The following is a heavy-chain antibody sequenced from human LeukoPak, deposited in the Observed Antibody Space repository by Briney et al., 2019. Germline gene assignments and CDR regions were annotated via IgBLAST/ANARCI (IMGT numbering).Heavy chain of an antibody. CDR2: IYTSGST. D-gene: IGHD6-13*01. V-gene: IGHV4-61*02. J-gene: IGHJ4*02. CDR1: GGSISSGSYY. CDR3: ARLPQSSSWVTPPL. Sequence: PSQTLSLTCTVSGGSISSGSYYWSWIRQPAGKGLEWIGRIYTSGSTNYNPSLKSRVTISVDTSKNQFSLKLSSVTAADTAVYYCARLPQSSSWVTPPLWGQGTLVTVSS.